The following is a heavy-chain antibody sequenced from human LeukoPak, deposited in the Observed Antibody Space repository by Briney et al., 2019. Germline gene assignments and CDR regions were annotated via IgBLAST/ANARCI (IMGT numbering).Heavy chain of an antibody. V-gene: IGHV7-4-1*02. CDR1: GYTFTIYA. CDR2: IKTNTGET. Sequence: ASVKVSFTASGYTFTIYAMNWVRQAPGQGLEWMGWIKTNTGETTYAQGFPGRVVFSLDTSVSTAYLQNSSLKAEDTAVYYCERYVRGYIYDSSGYANWGQGTLVTVSS. CDR3: ERYVRGYIYDSSGYAN. J-gene: IGHJ4*02. D-gene: IGHD3-22*01.